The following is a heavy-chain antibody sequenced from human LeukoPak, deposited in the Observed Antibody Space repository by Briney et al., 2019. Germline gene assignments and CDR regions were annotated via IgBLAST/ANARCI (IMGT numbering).Heavy chain of an antibody. J-gene: IGHJ3*02. CDR1: GGSFSGYY. CDR2: IYTSGST. V-gene: IGHV4-4*07. CDR3: ARDGGSYYDPDAFDI. Sequence: SETLSLTCAVYGGSFSGYYWSWLRQPAGKGLEWIGRIYTSGSTNYNPSLKSRVTISVDTSKNQFSLKLSSVTAADTAVYYCARDGGSYYDPDAFDIWGQGTMVTVSS. D-gene: IGHD1-26*01.